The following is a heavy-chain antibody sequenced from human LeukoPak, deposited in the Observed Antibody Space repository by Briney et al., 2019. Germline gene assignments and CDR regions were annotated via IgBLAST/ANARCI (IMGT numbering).Heavy chain of an antibody. CDR2: IYYSGST. V-gene: IGHV4-59*12. Sequence: PSETLSLTCTVSGGSISSYDWSWIRQPPGKGLEWIGYIYYSGSTNYNPSLKSRVTMSVDTSKNQFSLKLSSVTAADTAVYYCARDFWSGYYSAFDIWGQGTMVTVSS. CDR1: GGSISSYD. D-gene: IGHD3-3*01. CDR3: ARDFWSGYYSAFDI. J-gene: IGHJ3*02.